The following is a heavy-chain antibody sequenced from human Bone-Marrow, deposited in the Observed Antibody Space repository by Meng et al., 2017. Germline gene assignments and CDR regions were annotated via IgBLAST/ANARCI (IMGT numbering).Heavy chain of an antibody. J-gene: IGHJ4*01. CDR2: MKSNVDGGTV. Sequence: EVQLVESGGGFVKPGGSLRLSRAASGLTFSNAWMTWVRQAPGKGLEWIGRMKSNVDGGTVDYAAAVKGRFFISRDDSENTFYLQMNSLKTEDTAVYYCSGHVDYWGHGTLVTVSS. CDR1: GLTFSNAW. CDR3: SGHVDY. V-gene: IGHV3-15*01.